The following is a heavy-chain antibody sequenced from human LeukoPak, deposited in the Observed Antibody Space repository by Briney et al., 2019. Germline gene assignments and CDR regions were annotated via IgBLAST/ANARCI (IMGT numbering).Heavy chain of an antibody. CDR1: GFTFSSYS. J-gene: IGHJ4*02. D-gene: IGHD1-1*01. Sequence: PGGSLRLSCAASGFTFSSYSMNWVRQGPGKEPEWVSYISPSSSSTYYAGSVKGRFTISRDNAKRSLYLQMDSLRAEDTAVYYCARGKRTFRNWGQGALVTVSS. V-gene: IGHV3-48*04. CDR3: ARGKRTFRN. CDR2: ISPSSSST.